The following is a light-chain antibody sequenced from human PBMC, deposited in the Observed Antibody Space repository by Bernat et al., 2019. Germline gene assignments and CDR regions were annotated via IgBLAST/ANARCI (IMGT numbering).Light chain of an antibody. J-gene: IGLJ2*01. V-gene: IGLV2-8*01. Sequence: QSALTQPPSASGSPGQSVTISCTGTSSDVGAYKYVSWYQQHPGRAPKLMIYEVSERPSGVPARFSVSKSGNTASLTVSGLQAEDEADYFCSSYAGSNNLIFGGGTKLTVL. CDR1: SSDVGAYKY. CDR3: SSYAGSNNLI. CDR2: EVS.